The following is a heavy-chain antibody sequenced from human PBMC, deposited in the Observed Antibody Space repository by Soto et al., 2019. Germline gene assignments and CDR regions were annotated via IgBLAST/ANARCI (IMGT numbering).Heavy chain of an antibody. CDR1: GFIFDDYT. J-gene: IGHJ4*02. Sequence: VGSLRLSCAASGFIFDDYTMHWVRQPPGKGLEWLSLITWDSGRRYYADSVKGRFTISRDNSKNSLYLEMNRLSSDDTALYYCAKANSSGWTYYFDGWGLGTPVTVSS. CDR3: AKANSSGWTYYFDG. D-gene: IGHD6-19*01. V-gene: IGHV3-43*01. CDR2: ITWDSGRR.